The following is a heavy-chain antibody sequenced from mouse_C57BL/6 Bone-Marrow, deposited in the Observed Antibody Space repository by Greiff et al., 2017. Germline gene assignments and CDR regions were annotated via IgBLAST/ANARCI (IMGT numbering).Heavy chain of an antibody. CDR3: AREGYNGYSYYFDY. V-gene: IGHV1-55*01. Sequence: VQLQQPGAVLVKPGTSVKMSCKASGYSFTSYWITWVRQRPGQGLEWIGDFYPGSGSTNYNEKFKSKATLTVDTSSSTAYMQLSRLTSEDSAVYYCAREGYNGYSYYFDYWGQGTTLTVSS. CDR1: GYSFTSYW. J-gene: IGHJ2*01. D-gene: IGHD2-3*01. CDR2: FYPGSGST.